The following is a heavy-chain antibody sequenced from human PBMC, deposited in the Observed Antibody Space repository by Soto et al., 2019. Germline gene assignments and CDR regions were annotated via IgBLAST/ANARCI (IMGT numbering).Heavy chain of an antibody. Sequence: SLRLSCAASGFTFSNAWMNWVRQAPGKGLEWVGSIKSKTDGGTTDYAAPVKGRFTISRDDSKNTLYLQMNSLKTEDTAVYYCTTPMVTDWAYYGMDVWGQGTTVTVSS. CDR1: GFTFSNAW. J-gene: IGHJ6*02. V-gene: IGHV3-15*07. CDR3: TTPMVTDWAYYGMDV. CDR2: IKSKTDGGTT. D-gene: IGHD5-18*01.